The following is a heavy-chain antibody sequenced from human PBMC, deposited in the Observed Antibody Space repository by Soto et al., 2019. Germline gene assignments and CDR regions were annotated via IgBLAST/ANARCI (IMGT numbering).Heavy chain of an antibody. CDR2: ISYDGSNK. J-gene: IGHJ6*02. Sequence: PGGSQRLSCAASGFTFSSYGMHWVRQAPGKGLEWVAVISYDGSNKYYADSVKGRFTISRDNSKNTLYLQMNSLRAEDTAVYYCAKISYQLLYYYYGMDVWGQGTTVTVSS. D-gene: IGHD2-2*01. V-gene: IGHV3-30*18. CDR3: AKISYQLLYYYYGMDV. CDR1: GFTFSSYG.